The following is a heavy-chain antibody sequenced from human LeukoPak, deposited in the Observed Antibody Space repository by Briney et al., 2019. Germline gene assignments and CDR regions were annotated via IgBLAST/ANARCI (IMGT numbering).Heavy chain of an antibody. J-gene: IGHJ6*02. CDR2: IYYSGST. D-gene: IGHD2-15*01. V-gene: IGHV4-39*07. Sequence: SETLSLTCTVSGGSISSSSYYWGWIRQPPGKGLEWIGSIYYSGSTYYNPSLKSRVTISVDTSKNQFSLKLSSVTAADTAVYYCASGYCSGGSCKPYYYYGMDVWGQGTTVTVSS. CDR1: GGSISSSSYY. CDR3: ASGYCSGGSCKPYYYYGMDV.